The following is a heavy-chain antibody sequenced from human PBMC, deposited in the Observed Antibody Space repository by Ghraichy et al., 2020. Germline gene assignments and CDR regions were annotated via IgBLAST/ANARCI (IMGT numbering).Heavy chain of an antibody. CDR2: INHSGST. CDR3: ARGRRKGAFDI. CDR1: GGSFSGYS. V-gene: IGHV4-34*01. J-gene: IGHJ3*02. Sequence: SETLSLTCAVYGGSFSGYSWSWIRQPPGKGLEWIGEINHSGSTNYNPSLKSRVTISVDTSKNQFSLKLSTVTAADTAVYYCARGRRKGAFDIWGQGTRVTFPS.